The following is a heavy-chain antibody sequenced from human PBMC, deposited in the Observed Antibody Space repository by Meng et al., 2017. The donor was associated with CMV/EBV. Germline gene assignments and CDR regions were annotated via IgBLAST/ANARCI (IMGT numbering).Heavy chain of an antibody. D-gene: IGHD2-15*01. J-gene: IGHJ5*02. CDR3: ARDKGMVELGSWFDP. CDR1: GDSVSRNSAA. CDR2: TYYRSKWYN. V-gene: IGHV6-1*02. Sequence: QDAGPRLVRASQTLPLPCAISGDSVSRNSAAWNWIRQSPSRGLEWLGRTYYRSKWYNDYAVSVKSRITINPDTSKNQFSLQLNSVTPEDTAVYYCARDKGMVELGSWFDPWGQGTLVTVSS.